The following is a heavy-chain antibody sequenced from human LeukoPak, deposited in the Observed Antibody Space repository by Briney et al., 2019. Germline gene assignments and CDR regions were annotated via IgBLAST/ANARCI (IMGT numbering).Heavy chain of an antibody. CDR2: SNHIGRT. D-gene: IGHD3-16*02. Sequence: PSETLSLTCAINGGYFTGYYWTWIRQPPGKGLDWIGESNHIGRTAYNPSLKSRVSISVDSSKNQFSLKLHSVTAADTARYYCARRDPNYVWGSYRFWGQGALVIVPS. J-gene: IGHJ4*02. CDR1: GGYFTGYY. CDR3: ARRDPNYVWGSYRF. V-gene: IGHV4-34*01.